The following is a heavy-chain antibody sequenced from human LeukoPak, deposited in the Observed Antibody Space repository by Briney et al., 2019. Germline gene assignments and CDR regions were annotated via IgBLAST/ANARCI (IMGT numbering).Heavy chain of an antibody. Sequence: GGSLGLSCAASGFTFSDYYMSWIRQAPGKGLEWVSYISSSGSTIYYADSVKGRFTISRDNAKNSLYLQMNSLRAEDTAVYYCARMTTVTSDAFDIWGQGTMVTVSS. CDR1: GFTFSDYY. CDR2: ISSSGSTI. J-gene: IGHJ3*02. V-gene: IGHV3-11*04. D-gene: IGHD4-17*01. CDR3: ARMTTVTSDAFDI.